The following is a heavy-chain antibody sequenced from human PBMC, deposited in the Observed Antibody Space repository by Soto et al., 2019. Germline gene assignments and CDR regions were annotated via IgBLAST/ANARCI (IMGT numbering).Heavy chain of an antibody. CDR2: IYYSGST. V-gene: IGHV4-39*01. D-gene: IGHD6-19*01. Sequence: QLQLQESGPGLVKPSETLSLTCTVSSGSISSSSYYWGWIRQPPGKGLEWIGSIYYSGSTYYNPSLKSRVTISVDTSKNQFSLKLSSVTAADTAVYYCARQAGAVAGLDYWGQGTLVTVSS. J-gene: IGHJ4*02. CDR1: SGSISSSSYY. CDR3: ARQAGAVAGLDY.